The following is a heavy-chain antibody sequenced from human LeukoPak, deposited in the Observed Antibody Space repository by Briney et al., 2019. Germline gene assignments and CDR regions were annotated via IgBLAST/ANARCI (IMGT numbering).Heavy chain of an antibody. D-gene: IGHD3-22*01. CDR1: GFTFSSYG. J-gene: IGHJ4*02. CDR3: AILMVSTNYYDSSGYYSGDY. Sequence: PGGSLRLSCAASGFTFSSYGMHWVRQAPGKGLEWVAVISYDGSNKYYADSVKGRFTISRDNSKNTLYLQMNSLRAEDAAVYYCAILMVSTNYYDSSGYYSGDYWGQGTLVTVSS. CDR2: ISYDGSNK. V-gene: IGHV3-30*03.